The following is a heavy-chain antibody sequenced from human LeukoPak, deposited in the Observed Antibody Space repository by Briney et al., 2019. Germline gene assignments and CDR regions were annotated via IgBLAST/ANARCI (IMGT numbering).Heavy chain of an antibody. CDR3: VKDLINFDY. Sequence: GGSLRLSCAASGFTFSSYGMHWVRQAPGKGLEWVAVIWYDGTTKYYADSVKGRFTISRDNSKDILYLQINSLRVEDTAVYYCVKDLINFDYWGRGTLVTVSS. J-gene: IGHJ4*02. D-gene: IGHD2-8*01. V-gene: IGHV3-33*06. CDR1: GFTFSSYG. CDR2: IWYDGTTK.